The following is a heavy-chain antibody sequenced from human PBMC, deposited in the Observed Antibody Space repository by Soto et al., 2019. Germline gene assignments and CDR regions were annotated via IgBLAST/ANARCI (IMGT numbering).Heavy chain of an antibody. V-gene: IGHV4-31*03. CDR2: IYYSGST. Sequence: PSETLSLTCTVSGGSISSGGYSWSWIRQHPGKGLEWIGYIYYSGSTYYNPSLKSRVTISVDTSKNQFSLKLSSVTAADTAVYYCARDLYVVRGVTSTHYYYYYGMDVWGQGTTVTVSS. CDR1: GGSISSGGYS. CDR3: ARDLYVVRGVTSTHYYYYYGMDV. J-gene: IGHJ6*02. D-gene: IGHD3-10*01.